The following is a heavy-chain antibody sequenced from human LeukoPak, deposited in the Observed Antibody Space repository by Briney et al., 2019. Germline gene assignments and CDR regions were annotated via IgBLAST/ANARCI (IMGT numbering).Heavy chain of an antibody. Sequence: SETLSLTCAVYGGSFSGYYWSWIRQPPGKGLEWIGEINHSGSTNYNPSLKSRVTISVDTSKNQFSLKLSSVTAADTAVYYCARELRYFDWLGAWFDPWGQGTLVTVSS. CDR1: GGSFSGYY. J-gene: IGHJ5*02. V-gene: IGHV4-34*01. D-gene: IGHD3-9*01. CDR2: INHSGST. CDR3: ARELRYFDWLGAWFDP.